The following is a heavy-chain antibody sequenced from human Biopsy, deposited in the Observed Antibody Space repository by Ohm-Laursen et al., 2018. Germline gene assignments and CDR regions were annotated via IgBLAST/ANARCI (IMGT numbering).Heavy chain of an antibody. V-gene: IGHV4-34*08. Sequence: PSDTLSLTCVVFGRTFSDYRWTWIRQPPGKGLEWIGQINQSGSTNYNPSLKSRVTISADASKYKFSLRLTSVTAADTAVYLCGNEVHGRDYWGLGAQVTVSS. CDR1: GRTFSDYR. CDR3: GNEVHGRDY. D-gene: IGHD2-15*01. J-gene: IGHJ4*02. CDR2: INQSGST.